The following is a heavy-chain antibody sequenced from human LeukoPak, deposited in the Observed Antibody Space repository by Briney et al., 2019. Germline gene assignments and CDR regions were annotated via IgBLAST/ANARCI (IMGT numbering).Heavy chain of an antibody. CDR3: ARDRTGYYYDSSGYYFDAFDI. Sequence: ASVKVSCKASGYTFTNYYMHWVRQAPGQGLEWMGIINPSGSSTSYAQKFQGRVTMTRDTSTTTVYMELSSLRSEDTAVYSCARDRTGYYYDSSGYYFDAFDIWGQGTMVTVSS. D-gene: IGHD3-22*01. CDR2: INPSGSST. CDR1: GYTFTNYY. V-gene: IGHV1-46*03. J-gene: IGHJ3*02.